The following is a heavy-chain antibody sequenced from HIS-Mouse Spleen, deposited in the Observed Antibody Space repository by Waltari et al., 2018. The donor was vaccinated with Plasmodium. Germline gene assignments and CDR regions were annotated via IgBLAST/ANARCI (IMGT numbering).Heavy chain of an antibody. CDR3: ARWPIFGVVKSGGFDY. CDR1: GGSISSSSYY. D-gene: IGHD3-3*01. J-gene: IGHJ4*02. Sequence: QLQLQESGPGLVKPSETLSLTCTVSGGSISSSSYYWGWIRQPPGKGLEWIGSIYYSGSTYYNPSLKSRVTISVDTSKNQFSLKLSSVTAADTAVYYCARWPIFGVVKSGGFDYWGQGTLVTVSS. CDR2: IYYSGST. V-gene: IGHV4-39*01.